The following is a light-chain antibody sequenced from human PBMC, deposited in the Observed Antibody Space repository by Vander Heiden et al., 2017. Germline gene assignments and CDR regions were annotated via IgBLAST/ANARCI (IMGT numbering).Light chain of an antibody. CDR2: DVR. CDR3: CSYAGGYTWV. V-gene: IGLV2-11*01. CDR1: SSDVGGYDC. J-gene: IGLJ3*02. Sequence: QSALTQPRSVSGPPGPSATISCTGTSSDVGGYDCVSWYLQHPGKAPRLMIFDVRRRPSGVPDRFSGSKSGNTASLTISGLQAEDEADYYCCSYAGGYTWVFGGGTKLTVL.